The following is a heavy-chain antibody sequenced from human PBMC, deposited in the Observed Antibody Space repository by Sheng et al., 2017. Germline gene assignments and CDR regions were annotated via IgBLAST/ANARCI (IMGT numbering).Heavy chain of an antibody. CDR3: ARPTAPGEGDAFDI. D-gene: IGHD4-4*01. CDR1: GGTFSSYT. J-gene: IGHJ3*02. V-gene: IGHV1-69*02. CDR2: IIPILGIA. Sequence: QVQLVQSGAEVKKPGSSVKVSCKASGGTFSSYTISWVRQAPGQGLEWMGRIIPILGIANYAQKFQGRVTITADKSTSTAYMELSSLRSEDTAVYYCARPTAPGEGDAFDIWGQGTMVTVSS.